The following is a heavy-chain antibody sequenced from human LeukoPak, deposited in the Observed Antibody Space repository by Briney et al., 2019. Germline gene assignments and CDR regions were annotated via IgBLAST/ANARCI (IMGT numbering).Heavy chain of an antibody. J-gene: IGHJ4*02. Sequence: SETLSLTCTVSGXSISSYYGSWIRQPPGKGLEWIGYISYSGSTNYNPSLKSRVTISVDTSKNQFSLKLSSVTAADTAVYYCARRTRDGYNYRTQLYYFDYWGQGTLVTVSS. CDR1: GXSISSYY. D-gene: IGHD5-24*01. CDR2: ISYSGST. CDR3: ARRTRDGYNYRTQLYYFDY. V-gene: IGHV4-59*08.